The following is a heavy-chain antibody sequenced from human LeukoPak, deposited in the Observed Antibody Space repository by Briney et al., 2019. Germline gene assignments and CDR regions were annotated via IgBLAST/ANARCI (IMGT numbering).Heavy chain of an antibody. CDR2: IYYSGST. J-gene: IGHJ4*02. CDR3: ARVKYYYDSSGYSQNFDY. Sequence: PSETLSLTCTVSGGSISSYYWSWIRQPPGKGLEWIGYIYYSGSTNYNPSLKSRVTISVDTSKNQSSLKLSSVTAADTAVYYCARVKYYYDSSGYSQNFDYWGQGTLVTVSS. D-gene: IGHD3-22*01. V-gene: IGHV4-59*01. CDR1: GGSISSYY.